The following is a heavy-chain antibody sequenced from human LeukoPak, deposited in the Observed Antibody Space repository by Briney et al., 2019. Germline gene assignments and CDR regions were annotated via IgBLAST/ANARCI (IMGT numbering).Heavy chain of an antibody. CDR2: IIPILGIA. CDR3: ASPRGLLPYYYYGMDV. Sequence: SVKVSCKASGGTFSSYAISWVRQAPGQGLEWMGRIIPILGIANYAQKFQGRVTITADKSTSTAYMELSSLRSDDTAVYYCASPRGLLPYYYYGMDVWGQGTTVTVSS. D-gene: IGHD2-15*01. J-gene: IGHJ6*02. CDR1: GGTFSSYA. V-gene: IGHV1-69*04.